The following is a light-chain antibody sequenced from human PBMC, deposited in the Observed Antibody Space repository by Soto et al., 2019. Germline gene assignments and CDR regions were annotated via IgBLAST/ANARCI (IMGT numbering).Light chain of an antibody. CDR2: EVS. J-gene: IGLJ3*02. Sequence: QSALTQPASVSGSPGQSITISCTGTSSDVGSYKFVSWYQQHPAKAPKLMIFEVSNRPSGVSNRFSGSKSGNTASLTISGLQAEDEADYYCSSYTSTSTWMFGGGTKLTVL. CDR3: SSYTSTSTWM. CDR1: SSDVGSYKF. V-gene: IGLV2-14*01.